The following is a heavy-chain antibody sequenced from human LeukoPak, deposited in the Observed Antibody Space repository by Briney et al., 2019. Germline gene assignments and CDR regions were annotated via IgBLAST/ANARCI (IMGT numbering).Heavy chain of an antibody. V-gene: IGHV4-59*01. CDR1: GGSISSYY. CDR3: ARGCHDYGDYGDAFDI. J-gene: IGHJ3*02. Sequence: LETLSLACTVSGGSISSYYWFWIRQPPGKGLEWIGYIYYSGSTNYNPSLKSRVTISVATSKNQFSLKLSSVTDEDKAVYYCARGCHDYGDYGDAFDIWVQGTMVTVSS. CDR2: IYYSGST. D-gene: IGHD4-17*01.